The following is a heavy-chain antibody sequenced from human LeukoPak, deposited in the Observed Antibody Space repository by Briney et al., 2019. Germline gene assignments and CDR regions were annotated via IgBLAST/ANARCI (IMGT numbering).Heavy chain of an antibody. CDR1: GDSITSYY. J-gene: IGHJ4*02. CDR2: VYRSGYA. V-gene: IGHV4-59*01. Sequence: SETLSLTCSVSGDSITSYYWSWIRQSPGKGLEWIGYVYRSGYAKYNPSLKSRVTISVDTSKNQFSLKLSSVTAADTAVYYCARGADYVWGSYQYFDYWGQGTLVTVSS. CDR3: ARGADYVWGSYQYFDY. D-gene: IGHD3-16*02.